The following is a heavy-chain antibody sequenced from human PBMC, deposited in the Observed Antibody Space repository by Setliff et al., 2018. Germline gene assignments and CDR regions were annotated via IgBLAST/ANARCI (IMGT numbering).Heavy chain of an antibody. CDR1: GYSISSGYY. J-gene: IGHJ5*02. Sequence: SETLSLTCAVSGYSISSGYYWGWIRQPPGKGLEWIGSIYHSGSTYYNPSLKSRVTISVDTTKNQFSLKLSSVTAADTAVYYCARLYIVVVVAATPAWFDPWGQGTLVTVSS. D-gene: IGHD2-15*01. CDR2: IYHSGST. CDR3: ARLYIVVVVAATPAWFDP. V-gene: IGHV4-38-2*01.